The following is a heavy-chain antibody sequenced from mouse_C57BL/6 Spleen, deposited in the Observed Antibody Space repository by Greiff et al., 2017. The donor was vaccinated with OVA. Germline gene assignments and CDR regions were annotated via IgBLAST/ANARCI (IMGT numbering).Heavy chain of an antibody. J-gene: IGHJ2*01. CDR3: ARTFDY. CDR1: GFNIKDYY. V-gene: IGHV14-2*01. Sequence: EVKLMESGAELVKPGASVKLSCTASGFNIKDYYMHWVKQRTEQGLEWIGRIDPEDGETKYAPQFQGKATITADTSSNTAYLQLSSLTSEDTAVYYCARTFDYWGQGTTLTVSS. CDR2: IDPEDGET.